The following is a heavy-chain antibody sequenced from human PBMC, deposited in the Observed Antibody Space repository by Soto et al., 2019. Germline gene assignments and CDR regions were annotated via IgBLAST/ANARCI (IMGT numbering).Heavy chain of an antibody. Sequence: ASVKVSCKASGYTCTSYGISWVRPAPVQGLEWMVCISTHNRNTEYAQKFQGRVTVTTDTSTSTAYMELRSLRSDDTAVYYCARDEGGGQDLLIYYDYYAMDVWGQGTSVTVSS. V-gene: IGHV1-18*01. CDR2: ISTHNRNT. CDR1: GYTCTSYG. CDR3: ARDEGGGQDLLIYYDYYAMDV. D-gene: IGHD2-15*01. J-gene: IGHJ6*02.